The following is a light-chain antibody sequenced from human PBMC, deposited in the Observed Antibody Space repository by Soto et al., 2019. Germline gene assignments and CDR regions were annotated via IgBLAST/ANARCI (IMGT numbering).Light chain of an antibody. CDR3: QQTFLSPPT. J-gene: IGKJ1*01. CDR2: RAS. V-gene: IGKV1-39*01. Sequence: DIQLTQSPSSLSASVGDRVSITCRASQNVGNHLNWYRQKPGQAPKLLVSRASILQSGVPSGFSGSGSGTDFTLTISSLQSEDFATYYCQQTFLSPPTFGQGTRVEIK. CDR1: QNVGNH.